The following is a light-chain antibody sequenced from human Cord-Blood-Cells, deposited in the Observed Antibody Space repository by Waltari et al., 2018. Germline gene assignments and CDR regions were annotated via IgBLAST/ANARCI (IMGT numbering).Light chain of an antibody. CDR3: QQRSNWRT. CDR1: QSVSSY. V-gene: IGKV3-11*01. Sequence: EIVLTQSPATLSLSPGERATLSCRASQSVSSYLAWYQQKPGQAPRLLSYDASNRATGIPARFSGRGSGTDFTLTISSLEPEDFAVYYCQQRSNWRTFGQGTKVEIK. CDR2: DAS. J-gene: IGKJ1*01.